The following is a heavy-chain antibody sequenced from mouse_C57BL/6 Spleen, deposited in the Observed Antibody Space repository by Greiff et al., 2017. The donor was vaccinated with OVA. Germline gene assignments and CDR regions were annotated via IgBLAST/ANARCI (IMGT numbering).Heavy chain of an antibody. V-gene: IGHV14-1*01. D-gene: IGHD1-1*01. J-gene: IGHJ4*01. CDR1: GFNIKDYY. CDR3: ARGVYYGSVYAMDY. CDR2: IDPEDGDT. Sequence: VQLQQSGAELVRPGASVKLSCTASGFNIKDYYMHWVKQRPEQGLEWIGRIDPEDGDTEYAPKFQGKATMTADTSSNTAYLQLSSLTSEDSAVYYCARGVYYGSVYAMDYWGQGTSVTVSS.